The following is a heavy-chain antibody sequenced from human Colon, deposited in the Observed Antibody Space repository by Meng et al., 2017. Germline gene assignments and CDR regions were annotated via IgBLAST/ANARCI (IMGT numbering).Heavy chain of an antibody. D-gene: IGHD6-19*01. CDR1: GGSISSSNY. CDR2: IYLSGSP. J-gene: IGHJ4*02. Sequence: QGQLQESGPGLVKPSQTLSLTCAVSGGSISSSNYWSWVRQPPGKGLEWIGQIYLSGSPSYNPSLESRVTISVDKSKNQLSLRLTSVTAADTAIYYCARHGGWHFDYWGQGTLVTVSS. V-gene: IGHV4-4*02. CDR3: ARHGGWHFDY.